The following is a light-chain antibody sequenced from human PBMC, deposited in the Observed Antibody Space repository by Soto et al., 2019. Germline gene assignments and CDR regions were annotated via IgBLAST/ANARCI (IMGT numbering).Light chain of an antibody. J-gene: IGLJ2*01. V-gene: IGLV1-40*01. CDR3: QSYDSSLSGLDVV. CDR2: GNS. CDR1: SSNIGAGYD. Sequence: QAVVTQPPSVSGAPGQRVTISCTGSSSNIGAGYDVHWYQQLPGTAPKLLIYGNSNRPSGVPDRFSGSKSGTSASLAITGLHAEDEADYYRQSYDSSLSGLDVVFGGGTKLTVL.